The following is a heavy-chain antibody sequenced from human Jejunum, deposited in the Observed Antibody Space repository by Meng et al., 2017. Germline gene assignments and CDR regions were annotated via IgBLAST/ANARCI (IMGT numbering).Heavy chain of an antibody. CDR3: ASQTNTGH. CDR1: GFTLTSYY. J-gene: IGHJ4*02. CDR2: INSDWSIT. Sequence: GESLKIYCAASGFTLTSYYMHWVRQAPGKGLVWVSAINSDWSITTYADSVKGRFTISRDNAKTTLYLQMDSLRGEDTAVYYCASQTNTGHWGQGALVTVSS. V-gene: IGHV3-74*03. D-gene: IGHD4-17*01.